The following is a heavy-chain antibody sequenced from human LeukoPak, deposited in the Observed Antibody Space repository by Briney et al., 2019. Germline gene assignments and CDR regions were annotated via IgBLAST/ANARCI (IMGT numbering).Heavy chain of an antibody. V-gene: IGHV4-59*01. Sequence: PSETLSLTCTVSGGSISSYYWSWIRQPAGKGLEWIGYIYYSGSTNYNPSLKSRVTISVDTSKNQFSLKLSSVTAADTAVYYCARGRWDYYGTLDAFDIWGQGTMVTVSS. J-gene: IGHJ3*02. CDR2: IYYSGST. CDR3: ARGRWDYYGTLDAFDI. CDR1: GGSISSYY. D-gene: IGHD3-10*01.